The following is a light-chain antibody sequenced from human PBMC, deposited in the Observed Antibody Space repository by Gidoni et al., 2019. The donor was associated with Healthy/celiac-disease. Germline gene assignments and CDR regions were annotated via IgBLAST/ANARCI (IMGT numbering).Light chain of an antibody. V-gene: IGKV3-20*01. CDR1: QSVSSSY. CDR2: GAS. J-gene: IGKJ4*01. Sequence: IVLTPSPGTLSLSPGERATLSCRASQSVSSSYLAWYQQKPGQAPRLLIYGASSRATGIPYRFSGSGSGTDFTLTISRLEPEDVAVYYCQQYGSSPLTFXGXTKVEIK. CDR3: QQYGSSPLT.